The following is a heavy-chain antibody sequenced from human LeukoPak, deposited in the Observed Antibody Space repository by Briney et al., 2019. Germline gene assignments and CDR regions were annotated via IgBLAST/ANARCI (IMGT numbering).Heavy chain of an antibody. CDR2: IYYSGST. D-gene: IGHD2-2*01. Sequence: PSETLSLTCTVSGDSMSNYYWSWIRQPPGKGLEWIGYIYYSGSTSYNPSLKSRVTISEDTSKNQFSLKLTSVTAADTAVYYCARSVVLYYFDYWGQGILVTVSS. CDR1: GDSMSNYY. V-gene: IGHV4-59*01. J-gene: IGHJ4*02. CDR3: ARSVVLYYFDY.